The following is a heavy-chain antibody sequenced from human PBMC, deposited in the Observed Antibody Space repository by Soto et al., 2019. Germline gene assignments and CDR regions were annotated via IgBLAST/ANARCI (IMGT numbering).Heavy chain of an antibody. CDR2: INAGEGYT. J-gene: IGHJ5*02. Sequence: QVHLVQSGAEVKHPGASVRVSCKASGITYSTYAIHWVRQAPGQGLEWMGWINAGEGYTRYSQDFQGRVTLTTVTSASTTYMDLSNLAFEDTAVYYCAGAISGYVTWGQGTEVTVS. V-gene: IGHV1-3*01. CDR3: AGAISGYVT. D-gene: IGHD5-12*01. CDR1: GITYSTYA.